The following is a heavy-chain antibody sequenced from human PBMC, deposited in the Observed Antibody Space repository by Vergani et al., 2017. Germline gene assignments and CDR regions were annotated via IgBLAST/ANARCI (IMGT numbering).Heavy chain of an antibody. CDR3: ARGYYDSSGYHPYYYYYMDV. J-gene: IGHJ6*03. D-gene: IGHD3-22*01. CDR1: GYTFTSYG. CDR2: IIPVLGIT. V-gene: IGHV1-69*04. Sequence: QVQLVQSGAEVKKPGASVKVSCKASGYTFTSYGISWVRQAPGQGLEWMGRIIPVLGITNYAQKFQGRVTITADRSTSTAYMKLSTLRSEDTAVYYCARGYYDSSGYHPYYYYYMDVWGKGTTVTVSS.